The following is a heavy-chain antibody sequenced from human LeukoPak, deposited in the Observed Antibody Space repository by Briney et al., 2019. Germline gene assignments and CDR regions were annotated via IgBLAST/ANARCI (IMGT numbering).Heavy chain of an antibody. Sequence: SVKVSCKASGGTFSSYTISWVQQAPGQGLEWMGRIIPILGIANYAQKFQGRVTITADKSTSTAYMELSSLRSEDTAVYYCARDPTMVRGVISPDGYWGQGTLVTVSS. V-gene: IGHV1-69*04. CDR1: GGTFSSYT. CDR2: IIPILGIA. CDR3: ARDPTMVRGVISPDGY. D-gene: IGHD3-10*01. J-gene: IGHJ4*02.